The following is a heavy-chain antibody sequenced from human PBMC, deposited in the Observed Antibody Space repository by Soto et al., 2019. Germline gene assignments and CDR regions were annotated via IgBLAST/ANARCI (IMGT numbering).Heavy chain of an antibody. CDR1: GGSFNSYA. J-gene: IGHJ3*02. CDR3: ARSLPGTTSAFDI. Sequence: WKDSGGSFNSYALSWVHQYPGQGLEWMGGIIPIFGTANYAQKFQGRVTITADESTSTAYMELSSLRSEDTAVYYCARSLPGTTSAFDIWGQGTMVTVSS. D-gene: IGHD1-7*01. V-gene: IGHV1-69*01. CDR2: IIPIFGTA.